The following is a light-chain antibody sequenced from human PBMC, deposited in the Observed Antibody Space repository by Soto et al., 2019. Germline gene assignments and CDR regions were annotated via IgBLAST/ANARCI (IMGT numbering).Light chain of an antibody. J-gene: IGLJ1*01. Sequence: QSALTQPASVSGSPGQSITISCTGTNSDVGAYNYVSWFQQHPGKAPKLMVYDVSNRPSGVSNRFSGSKSGNTASPTISGLQAEDEADYYCSSYTTISTYVFGDGTKVTVL. V-gene: IGLV2-14*03. CDR1: NSDVGAYNY. CDR3: SSYTTISTYV. CDR2: DVS.